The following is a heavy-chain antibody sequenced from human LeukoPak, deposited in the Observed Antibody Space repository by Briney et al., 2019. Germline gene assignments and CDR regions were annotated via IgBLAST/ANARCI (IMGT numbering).Heavy chain of an antibody. D-gene: IGHD3-22*01. CDR1: GYTFTGYY. Sequence: ASVKVSCKASGYTFTGYYMHWVRQAPGQGLEWMRWINPNSGGTNYAQKFQGRVTMTRDTSISTAYMELSRLRSDDTAVYYCARDYYDSSGYYWFDPWGQGTLVTVSS. V-gene: IGHV1-2*02. CDR2: INPNSGGT. CDR3: ARDYYDSSGYYWFDP. J-gene: IGHJ5*02.